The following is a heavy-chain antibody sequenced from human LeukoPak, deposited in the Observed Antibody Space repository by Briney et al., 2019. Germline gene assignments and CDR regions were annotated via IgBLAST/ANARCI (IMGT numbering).Heavy chain of an antibody. Sequence: PSETLSLTCAVYGGSFSGYYWSWIRQPPGKGLEWIGEINHSGSTNYSPSLKSRVTISVDTSKNQFSLKLSSVTAADTAVYYCARLVSAAAWYAAHYNYYYYMDVWGKGTTVTVSS. D-gene: IGHD6-13*01. CDR1: GGSFSGYY. J-gene: IGHJ6*03. CDR3: ARLVSAAAWYAAHYNYYYYMDV. V-gene: IGHV4-34*01. CDR2: INHSGST.